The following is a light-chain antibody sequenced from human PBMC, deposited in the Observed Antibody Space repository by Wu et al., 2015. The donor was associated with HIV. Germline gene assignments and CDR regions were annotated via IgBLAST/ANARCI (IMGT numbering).Light chain of an antibody. CDR2: KAS. Sequence: DIQMTQSPSTRSASVGDRVTITCRASQSISSWLAWYQQKPGKAPKLLIYKASSLESGVPSRFSGSGSGTEFTLTISSLQPDDFATYYCQQYNSYSWTFGQGTKVE. J-gene: IGKJ1*01. CDR1: QSISSW. V-gene: IGKV1-5*03. CDR3: QQYNSYSWT.